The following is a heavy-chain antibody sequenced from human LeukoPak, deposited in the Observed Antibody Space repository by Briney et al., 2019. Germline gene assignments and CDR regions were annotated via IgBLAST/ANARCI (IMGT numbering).Heavy chain of an antibody. CDR3: ARERVVSDYNWFDP. D-gene: IGHD6-25*01. J-gene: IGHJ5*02. V-gene: IGHV4-34*01. Sequence: SETLFPTCAVHGASFSGYSWSWIRQSPGKGLEWIGEVNRVGYTIYNPSLKSRVSISIDTSTTQFSLRLTSVTVAVTAVYFCARERVVSDYNWFDPWGQGTLVTVST. CDR1: GASFSGYS. CDR2: VNRVGYT.